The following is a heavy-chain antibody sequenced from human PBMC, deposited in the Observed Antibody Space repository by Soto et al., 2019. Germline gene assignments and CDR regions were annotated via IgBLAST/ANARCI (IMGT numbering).Heavy chain of an antibody. CDR1: GFAFSRYT. CDR3: ARDVSLLVILDS. J-gene: IGHJ4*02. CDR2: ISSGGDST. Sequence: EIQLVESGGDLVKSGGSLRISCAASGFAFSRYTMNWVRQAPGKGLEWISSISSGGDSTHYADSVKGRFTVTRDCAKNSMFLQMHSLRVEDTAVYYCARDVSLLVILDSWGQGPLVTVSA. D-gene: IGHD2-15*01. V-gene: IGHV3-21*06.